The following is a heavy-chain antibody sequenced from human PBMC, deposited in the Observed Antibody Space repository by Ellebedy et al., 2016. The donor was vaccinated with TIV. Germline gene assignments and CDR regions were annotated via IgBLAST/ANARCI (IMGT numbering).Heavy chain of an antibody. CDR1: GGSISSYY. D-gene: IGHD3-9*01. CDR2: IYYSGST. V-gene: IGHV4-59*01. Sequence: SETLSLXXTVSGGSISSYYWSWIRQPPGKGLEWIGYIYYSGSTNYNPSLKSRVTISVDTSKNQFSLKLSSVTAADTAVYYCARDNRRGYYDILTGYYIGVGNYAFDIWGQGTMVTVSS. J-gene: IGHJ3*02. CDR3: ARDNRRGYYDILTGYYIGVGNYAFDI.